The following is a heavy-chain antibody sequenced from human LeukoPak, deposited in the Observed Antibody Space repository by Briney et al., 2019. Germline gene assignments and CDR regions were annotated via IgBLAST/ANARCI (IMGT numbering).Heavy chain of an antibody. CDR2: ISGSSSYI. V-gene: IGHV3-21*01. D-gene: IGHD3-22*01. CDR3: ARAVWDSSGHLFDY. J-gene: IGHJ4*02. Sequence: GGSLRLSCAASGFTFSSYSMNWVRQAPGKGLEWVSSISGSSSYIYYADSVKGRFTIFRDNAKNSLYLQINSLRAEDTAVYYCARAVWDSSGHLFDYWGQGTLVTVSS. CDR1: GFTFSSYS.